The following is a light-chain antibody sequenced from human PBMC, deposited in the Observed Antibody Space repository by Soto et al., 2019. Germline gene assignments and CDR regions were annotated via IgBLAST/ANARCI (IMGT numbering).Light chain of an antibody. CDR3: SSYTSSSPCV. J-gene: IGLJ1*01. V-gene: IGLV2-14*01. Sequence: QSVLTQPASVSGSPGQSITISCTGTSSDVGGYKYVSWYQQHPGEAPKLMIYEVSNLPSGVSNRFSGSKSGNTASLTISGLQAEDEADYYCSSYTSSSPCVFGTGTKLTVL. CDR1: SSDVGGYKY. CDR2: EVS.